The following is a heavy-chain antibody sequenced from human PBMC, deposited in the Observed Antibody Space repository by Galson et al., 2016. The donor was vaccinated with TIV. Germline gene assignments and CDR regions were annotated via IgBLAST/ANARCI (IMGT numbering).Heavy chain of an antibody. Sequence: QSGAEVKKPGEPLKISCKGSGYRFSSYWIGWVRQRPGKGLEWLGIIFPDDSGTRYSPSLEGQVTFSADKSIRTAYLQWSSLKASDTAIYYCARHFRYSDSSGYHYFDSWGQGTMVTVSS. J-gene: IGHJ4*02. CDR2: IFPDDSGT. CDR1: GYRFSSYW. D-gene: IGHD3-22*01. V-gene: IGHV5-51*01. CDR3: ARHFRYSDSSGYHYFDS.